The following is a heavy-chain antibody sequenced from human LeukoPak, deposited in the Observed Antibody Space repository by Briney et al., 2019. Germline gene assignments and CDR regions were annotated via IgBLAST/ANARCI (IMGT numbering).Heavy chain of an antibody. CDR3: VRGVGVSRFNYFDP. V-gene: IGHV3-33*01. Sequence: PGGSLRLSCAASGFTFSSFGMHWVRQASGKGLEWMAVIWYDASNKYYVDSVKGRFTISRDNSKNTLFLQMNSLRDDDTAVYYCVRGVGVSRFNYFDPWGQGTLVIVSS. CDR1: GFTFSSFG. D-gene: IGHD6-13*01. CDR2: IWYDASNK. J-gene: IGHJ5*02.